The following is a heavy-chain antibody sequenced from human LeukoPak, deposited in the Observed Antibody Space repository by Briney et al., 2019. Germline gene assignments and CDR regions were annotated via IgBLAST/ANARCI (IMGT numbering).Heavy chain of an antibody. CDR2: MNPNSGNT. CDR3: ARDEIGRLGRASPPPWFDP. D-gene: IGHD5-12*01. J-gene: IGHJ5*02. CDR1: GYTFTSYD. Sequence: ASVKVSCKASGYTFTSYDINWVRQATGQGLEWMGWMNPNSGNTGYAQKFQGRVTMTRNTSISTAYMELSSLGSEDTAVYYCARDEIGRLGRASPPPWFDPWGQGTLVTVSS. V-gene: IGHV1-8*01.